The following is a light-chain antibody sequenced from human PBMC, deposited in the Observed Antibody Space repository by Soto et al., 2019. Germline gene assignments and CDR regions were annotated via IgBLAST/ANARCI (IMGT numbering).Light chain of an antibody. CDR3: QQRSAWPFT. Sequence: EIVLTQSPGILSLSPGERASLSCGASQSISSSFLAWYQQKPGQAPRLLIYGASSRATGIPDRFSGTGSETDFTLTISRLEPEDFALYYCQQRSAWPFTFGGGTSVLIK. J-gene: IGKJ4*01. V-gene: IGKV3D-20*02. CDR2: GAS. CDR1: QSISSSF.